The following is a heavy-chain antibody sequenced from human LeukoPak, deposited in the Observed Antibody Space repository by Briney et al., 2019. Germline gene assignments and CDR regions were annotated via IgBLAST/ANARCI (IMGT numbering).Heavy chain of an antibody. D-gene: IGHD3-3*01. Sequence: PSETLSLTCAVYNGSFSNFYWSWIRQAPGKGLEWTGEINHGGDTNYNPSLKSRVTISVDTSKNQFFLKLTSMTAADTAVYYCARPRRYDFWSGYSDWGHGTLVTVSS. CDR2: INHGGDT. CDR1: NGSFSNFY. J-gene: IGHJ4*01. CDR3: ARPRRYDFWSGYSD. V-gene: IGHV4-34*01.